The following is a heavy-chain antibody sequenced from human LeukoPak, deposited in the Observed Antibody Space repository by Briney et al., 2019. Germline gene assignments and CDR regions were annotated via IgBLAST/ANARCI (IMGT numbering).Heavy chain of an antibody. Sequence: PGGSLRLSCAASGFAFSSYWMHWVRQAPGKGLVWVSRINSDGSSTSYADSVKGRFTISRDNAKNTLYLQMNSLRAEDTAVYYCARALKYSYGPRVFDYWGQGTLVTVSS. CDR3: ARALKYSYGPRVFDY. CDR1: GFAFSSYW. CDR2: INSDGSST. J-gene: IGHJ4*02. D-gene: IGHD5-18*01. V-gene: IGHV3-74*01.